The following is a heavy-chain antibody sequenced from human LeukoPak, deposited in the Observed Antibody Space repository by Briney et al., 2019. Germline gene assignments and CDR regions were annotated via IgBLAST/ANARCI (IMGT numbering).Heavy chain of an antibody. J-gene: IGHJ4*02. CDR1: GFTFSSYW. V-gene: IGHV3-74*01. Sequence: GGSLRLSCAASGFTFSSYWMHWVRQAPGKGLVWVSRINSDGSSTSYADSVKGRFTISRDNAKNTLYLQMNSLRAEDTAVYYCARIDYGTIYFDYWGQGTLVTVSS. D-gene: IGHD4-17*01. CDR3: ARIDYGTIYFDY. CDR2: INSDGSST.